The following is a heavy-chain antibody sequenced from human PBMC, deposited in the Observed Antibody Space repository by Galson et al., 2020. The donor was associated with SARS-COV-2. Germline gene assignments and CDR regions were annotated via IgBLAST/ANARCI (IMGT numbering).Heavy chain of an antibody. CDR2: IYYSGST. J-gene: IGHJ4*02. D-gene: IGHD1-26*01. V-gene: IGHV4-39*01. CDR1: GGSISSSSYY. Sequence: SETLSLTCTVSGGSISSSSYYWGWVRQSPGKGLEWIGSIYYSGSTYYNLSLKSRLAMSVDTSKNQHSLKVKSVTAADTAVYYCARLGRIVVTVGSSPVDYWGQGILVTVSS. CDR3: ARLGRIVVTVGSSPVDY.